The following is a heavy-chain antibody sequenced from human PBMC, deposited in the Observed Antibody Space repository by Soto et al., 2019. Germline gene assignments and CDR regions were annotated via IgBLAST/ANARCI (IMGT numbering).Heavy chain of an antibody. Sequence: ASVKVSCKXSGYTFTSYGISWVRQAPGQGLEWMGWISAYNGNTNYAQKLQGRVTMTTDTSTSTAYMELRSLRSDDTAVYYCARDSSDSSGWYNWFDPWGQGTLVTVSS. V-gene: IGHV1-18*01. J-gene: IGHJ5*02. CDR3: ARDSSDSSGWYNWFDP. CDR1: GYTFTSYG. D-gene: IGHD6-19*01. CDR2: ISAYNGNT.